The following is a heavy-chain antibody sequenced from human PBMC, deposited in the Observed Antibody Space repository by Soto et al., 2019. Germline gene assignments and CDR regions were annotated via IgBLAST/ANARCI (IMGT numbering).Heavy chain of an antibody. Sequence: QVQLVQSGAEVKKPGSSVKVSCKASGGTFSSYTISWVRQAPGQGLEWMGRIIPILGIANYAQKFQGRVTITADKSTSTAYMELISLRSEDTAVYYCAILTPNDYSYFDLWGRGTLVTVSS. J-gene: IGHJ2*01. D-gene: IGHD1-1*01. CDR2: IIPILGIA. CDR1: GGTFSSYT. V-gene: IGHV1-69*02. CDR3: AILTPNDYSYFDL.